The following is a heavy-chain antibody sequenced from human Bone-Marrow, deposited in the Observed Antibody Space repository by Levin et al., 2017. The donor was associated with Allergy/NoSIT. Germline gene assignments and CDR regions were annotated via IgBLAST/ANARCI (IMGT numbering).Heavy chain of an antibody. V-gene: IGHV4-34*01. D-gene: IGHD2-2*03. CDR2: INHSGST. J-gene: IGHJ5*02. CDR3: AREFLGYCSSTSCMPYNWFDP. CDR1: GGSFSGYY. Sequence: GSLRLSCAVYGGSFSGYYWSWIRQPPGKGLEWIGEINHSGSTNYNPSLKSRVTISVDTSKNQFSLKLSSVTAADTAVYYCAREFLGYCSSTSCMPYNWFDPWGQGTLVTVSS.